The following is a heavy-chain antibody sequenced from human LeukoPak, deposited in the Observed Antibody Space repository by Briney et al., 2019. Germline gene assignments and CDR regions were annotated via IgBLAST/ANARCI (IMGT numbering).Heavy chain of an antibody. D-gene: IGHD2-15*01. CDR2: IIPIFGTA. J-gene: IGHJ4*02. Sequence: SVKVSCKASGGTFSRYAINWVRQAPGQGLEWMGGIIPIFGTADYAQKFQGRVTITADESTSTAYMELSSLRSEDTAVYYCARSRGSCYSCGDYWGQGTLVTVSS. V-gene: IGHV1-69*13. CDR3: ARSRGSCYSCGDY. CDR1: GGTFSRYA.